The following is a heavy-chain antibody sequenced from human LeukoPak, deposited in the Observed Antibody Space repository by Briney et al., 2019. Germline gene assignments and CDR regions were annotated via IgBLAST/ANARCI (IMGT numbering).Heavy chain of an antibody. CDR3: ARVPAIEWEPGIYYFDY. Sequence: RPSETLSLTCTVSGYSISSGYYWGWIRQPPGKGVEWIGSIYHSGSTYYNPSLKSRVTISVDTSKNQFSLKLSSVTAADTAVYYCARVPAIEWEPGIYYFDYWGQGTLVTVSS. D-gene: IGHD1-26*01. J-gene: IGHJ4*02. V-gene: IGHV4-38-2*02. CDR2: IYHSGST. CDR1: GYSISSGYY.